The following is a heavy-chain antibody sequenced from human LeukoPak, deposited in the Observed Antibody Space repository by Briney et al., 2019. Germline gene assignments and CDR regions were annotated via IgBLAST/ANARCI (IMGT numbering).Heavy chain of an antibody. D-gene: IGHD3-3*01. CDR2: MNPNSGNT. V-gene: IGHV1-8*01. CDR1: GYTFTSYD. CDR3: ARGQKRTYYDFWSGYYTGVFDY. J-gene: IGHJ4*02. Sequence: GASVKVSCKASGYTFTSYDINWVRQATGQGLEWTGWMNPNSGNTGYAQKFQGRVTMTRNTSISTAYMELSSLRSEDTAVYYCARGQKRTYYDFWSGYYTGVFDYWGQGTLVTVSS.